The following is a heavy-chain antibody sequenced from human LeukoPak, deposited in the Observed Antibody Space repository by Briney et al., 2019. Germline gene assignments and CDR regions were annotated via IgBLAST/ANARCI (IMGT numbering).Heavy chain of an antibody. J-gene: IGHJ4*02. CDR3: ARVRHDFWSGYPGLFDY. D-gene: IGHD3-3*01. CDR1: GGSISSHY. CDR2: IYYSGST. Sequence: SETLSLTCTVSGGSISSHYWSWIRQPPGKGLEWIGYIYYSGSTNYNPSLKSRVTISVDTSKNQFSLKLSSVTAADTAVYYCARVRHDFWSGYPGLFDYWGQGTLVTVSS. V-gene: IGHV4-59*11.